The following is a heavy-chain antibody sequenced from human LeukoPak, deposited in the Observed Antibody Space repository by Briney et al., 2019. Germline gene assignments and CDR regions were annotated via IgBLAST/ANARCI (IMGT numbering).Heavy chain of an antibody. D-gene: IGHD2-21*01. CDR1: GSTSGDDA. CDR2: IRSKTYGGTT. Sequence: GGSLRLSCTASGSTSGDDALNWFRQAPGKGLEWVGFIRSKTYGGTTEYAASVKGRFTISRDDSKSIAYLQMNSLKTEDTALYYCTRDRVGLWWFNWGQGTLVTVSS. CDR3: TRDRVGLWWFN. J-gene: IGHJ4*02. V-gene: IGHV3-49*03.